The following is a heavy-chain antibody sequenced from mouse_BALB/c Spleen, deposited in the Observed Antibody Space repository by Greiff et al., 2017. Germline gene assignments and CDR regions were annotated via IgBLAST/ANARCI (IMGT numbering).Heavy chain of an antibody. CDR3: ARQRGEEENFDY. CDR1: GFTFSSYG. V-gene: IGHV5-6*02. J-gene: IGHJ2*01. CDR2: ISSGGSYT. Sequence: EVKLVESGGDLVKPGGSLKLSCAASGFTFSSYGMSWVRQTPDKRLEWVATISSGGSYTYYPDSVKGRFTISRDNAKNTLYLQMSSLKSEDTAMYYCARQRGEEENFDYWGQGTTLTVSS.